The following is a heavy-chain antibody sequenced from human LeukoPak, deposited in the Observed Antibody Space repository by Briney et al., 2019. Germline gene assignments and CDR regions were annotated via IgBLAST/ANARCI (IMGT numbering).Heavy chain of an antibody. J-gene: IGHJ6*03. CDR3: ARVRRTFYYYMDV. V-gene: IGHV4-38-2*02. CDR2: IFHSGST. Sequence: SETLSLTCTVSGYSISSGYYWGWIRQPPGKGLEWIGNIFHSGSTYYNPSLKSRVTISLDTSKNQFSLKLCSVTAADTAVYYCARVRRTFYYYMDVWGKGTTVTVSS. D-gene: IGHD1-14*01. CDR1: GYSISSGYY.